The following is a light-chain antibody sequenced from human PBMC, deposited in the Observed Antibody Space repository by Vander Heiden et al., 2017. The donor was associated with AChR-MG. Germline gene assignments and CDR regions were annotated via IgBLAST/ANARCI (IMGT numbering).Light chain of an antibody. V-gene: IGLV2-23*02. Sequence: QSALTQPASVSGSPGQSIDISCTGTSSDVGNYNLVSWYQQHPGKAPKFMIYEVNKRPSGVSNRFSGSKSGNTASLTISGLQAEDEADYYCCSYAGSSTFVVFGGGTKLTVL. CDR3: CSYAGSSTFVV. CDR1: SSDVGNYNL. CDR2: EVN. J-gene: IGLJ2*01.